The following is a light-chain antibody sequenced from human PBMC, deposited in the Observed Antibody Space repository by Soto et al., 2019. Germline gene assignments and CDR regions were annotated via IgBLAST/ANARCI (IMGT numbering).Light chain of an antibody. CDR3: HQSGSTPLT. Sequence: EIVLTQFPATLSLSPGERATLSCRASQSLHSNFLVWYQQKPGQAPGPLISSASRRATGIPDRFSGSGSGTDFTLTVGRLDPEDFAVYYCHQSGSTPLTFGPGTKV. CDR2: SAS. J-gene: IGKJ3*01. V-gene: IGKV3-20*01. CDR1: QSLHSNF.